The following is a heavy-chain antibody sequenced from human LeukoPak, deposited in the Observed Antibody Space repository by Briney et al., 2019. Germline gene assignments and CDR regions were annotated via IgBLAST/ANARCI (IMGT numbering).Heavy chain of an antibody. J-gene: IGHJ4*02. CDR1: GGSISSSNYY. CDR3: ARGLWFGDENPPYFDY. V-gene: IGHV4-61*02. Sequence: PSETLSLTCTVSGGSISSSNYYWSWIRQPAGKGLEWIGRIYTSGSTNYNPSLKSRVTISVDTSKNQFSLKLSSVTAADTAVYYCARGLWFGDENPPYFDYWGQGTLVTVSS. D-gene: IGHD3-10*01. CDR2: IYTSGST.